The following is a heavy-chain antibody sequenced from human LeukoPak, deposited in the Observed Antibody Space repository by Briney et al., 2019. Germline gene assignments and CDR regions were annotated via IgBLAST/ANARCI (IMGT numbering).Heavy chain of an antibody. Sequence: PGGSLRLSCAASGLTFSSYWMSWVRKAPGKGLEWVANIKQDGSEKYYVDSVEGRFTISRDNAKNSLYLQMNSLRAEDTAVYYCARGGSSTLLWFGELLWGWFDPWGQGTLVTVSS. CDR3: ARGGSSTLLWFGELLWGWFDP. D-gene: IGHD3-10*01. J-gene: IGHJ5*02. CDR2: IKQDGSEK. V-gene: IGHV3-7*01. CDR1: GLTFSSYW.